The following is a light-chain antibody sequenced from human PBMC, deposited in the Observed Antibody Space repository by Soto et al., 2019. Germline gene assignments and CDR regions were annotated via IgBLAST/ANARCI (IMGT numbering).Light chain of an antibody. CDR3: QKYTTVPA. J-gene: IGKJ4*01. CDR1: QSVTNNY. CDR2: GAA. Sequence: EIVLTQSPVTLSLSPGERATLSCRASQSVTNNYLAWYRHKPGQAPRCLIYGAAIRSPGIPDRCSGSGSGTDFTLTISRLEPEDVATYYCQKYTTVPAFGGGTKVEIK. V-gene: IGKV3-20*01.